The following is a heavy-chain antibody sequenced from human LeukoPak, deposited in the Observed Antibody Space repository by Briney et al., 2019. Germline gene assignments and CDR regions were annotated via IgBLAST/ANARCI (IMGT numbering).Heavy chain of an antibody. J-gene: IGHJ4*02. D-gene: IGHD2-15*01. CDR3: ARPLRSSGDHCFDY. Sequence: GGSLRLSCAASGFTFSTHSMNWVRQAPGKGLEWISYITGSSSTIYYADSVEGPFTISRDNAKNSLYLQMNSLRAEDTAVYYCARPLRSSGDHCFDYWGQGSLVTVSS. CDR2: ITGSSSTI. CDR1: GFTFSTHS. V-gene: IGHV3-48*01.